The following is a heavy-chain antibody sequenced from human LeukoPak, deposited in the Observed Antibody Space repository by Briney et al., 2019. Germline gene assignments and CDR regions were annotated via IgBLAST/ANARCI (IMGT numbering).Heavy chain of an antibody. J-gene: IGHJ4*02. Sequence: GGSLRLSCAASGFTFSSYGMHWVRQAPGKGLEWVSTISASGHATYYPDSVRGRFTISRDNSKSTLHLQMDSLRAEDSALYYCAKWPEGATPKFHHWGQGTLVTVSS. D-gene: IGHD1-26*01. V-gene: IGHV3-23*01. CDR2: ISASGHAT. CDR1: GFTFSSYG. CDR3: AKWPEGATPKFHH.